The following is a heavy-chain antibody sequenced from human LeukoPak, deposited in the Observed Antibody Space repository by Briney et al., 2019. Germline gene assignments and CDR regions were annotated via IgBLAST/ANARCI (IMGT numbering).Heavy chain of an antibody. V-gene: IGHV3-21*01. J-gene: IGHJ3*02. CDR3: ARGYVDTANFPI. CDR1: GFTFSSYS. D-gene: IGHD5-18*01. Sequence: GGSLRLSCAAPGFTFSSYSMNWVRQAPGKGLEWVSSISSSSSNIYYADSAKGRFTISRDNAKNSLYLQMNSLRAEDTAVYYCARGYVDTANFPIWGQGTMVTVSS. CDR2: ISSSSSNI.